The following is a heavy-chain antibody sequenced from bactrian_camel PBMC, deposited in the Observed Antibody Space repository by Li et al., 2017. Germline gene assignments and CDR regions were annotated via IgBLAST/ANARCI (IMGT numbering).Heavy chain of an antibody. CDR1: GYTPC. D-gene: IGHD2*01. CDR3: SAEKPGDAWACAYYSSADFGY. J-gene: IGHJ6*01. Sequence: VQLVESGGGSVQAGGSLRLSCVYSGYTPCMAWFRQAPGKEREGIAAIDNDGRTSYAPSVEGRFTISHFNDNNTLYLQMNALKPEDTAMYYCSAEKPGDAWACAYYSSADFGYWGQGTQVTVS. V-gene: IGHV3S42*01. CDR2: IDNDGRT.